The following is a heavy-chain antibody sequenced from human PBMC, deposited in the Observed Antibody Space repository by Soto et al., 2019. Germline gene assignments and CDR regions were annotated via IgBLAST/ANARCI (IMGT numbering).Heavy chain of an antibody. CDR2: IYYSGST. J-gene: IGHJ4*02. V-gene: IGHV4-30-4*01. CDR1: GGSISSGEYY. D-gene: IGHD1-20*01. Sequence: QVQLQESGPGLVKPSQTLSLTCTVSGGSISSGEYYWSWMRQPPGKGLEWIGYIYYSGSTYYNPSLKSRVTISVATSKNQLSLKLSSVTAADTAVYYCARSITGHTSFDYWGQGTLVTVSS. CDR3: ARSITGHTSFDY.